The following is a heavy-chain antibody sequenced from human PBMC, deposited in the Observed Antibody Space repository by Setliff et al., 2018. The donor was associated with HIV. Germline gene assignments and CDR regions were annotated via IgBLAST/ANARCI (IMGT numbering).Heavy chain of an antibody. Sequence: GGSLRLSCAASGFTFSNYWMSWVRQAPGKGLEWVANINQDGSEKYYVDSVKGRFTISRDNSKNTLYLQMNSLRAEDTAVYYCARSVIGYYYYGMDVWGQGTLVTVSS. CDR1: GFTFSNYW. CDR3: ARSVIGYYYYGMDV. D-gene: IGHD3-10*01. V-gene: IGHV3-7*01. CDR2: INQDGSEK. J-gene: IGHJ6*02.